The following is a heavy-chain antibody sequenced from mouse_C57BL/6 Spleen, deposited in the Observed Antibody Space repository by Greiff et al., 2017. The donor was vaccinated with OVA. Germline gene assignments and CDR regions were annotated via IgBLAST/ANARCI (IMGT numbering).Heavy chain of an antibody. CDR1: GYAFSSYW. CDR3: ARSNYDYPYYYAMDY. J-gene: IGHJ4*01. V-gene: IGHV1-80*01. D-gene: IGHD2-4*01. CDR2: IYPGDGDT. Sequence: VQLQQSGAELVKPGASVKISCKASGYAFSSYWMNWVKQRPGKGLEWIGQIYPGDGDTNYNGKFKGKATLTADKSSSTAYMQLSSLTSEDSSVYFCARSNYDYPYYYAMDYWGQGTSVTVSS.